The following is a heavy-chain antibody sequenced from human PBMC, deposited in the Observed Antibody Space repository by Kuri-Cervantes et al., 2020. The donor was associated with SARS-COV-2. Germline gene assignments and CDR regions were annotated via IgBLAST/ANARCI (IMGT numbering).Heavy chain of an antibody. J-gene: IGHJ4*02. V-gene: IGHV3-73*01. CDR3: TNLIDY. CDR2: VRGKANHYAT. CDR1: GFRFSASA. Sequence: GGSLRLSCEVSGFRFSASAIHWVRQASGKGLEWVGRVRGKANHYATAYAASVKGRFPISRDDSKNMAYLQMHSLKTEDTAVYYCTNLIDYWGQGALVTVSS. D-gene: IGHD1-14*01.